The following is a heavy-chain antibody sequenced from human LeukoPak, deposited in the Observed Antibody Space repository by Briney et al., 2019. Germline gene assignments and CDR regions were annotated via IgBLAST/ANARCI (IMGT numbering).Heavy chain of an antibody. V-gene: IGHV3-48*01. J-gene: IGHJ3*02. CDR2: ISSSSSTI. D-gene: IGHD6-13*01. Sequence: PGGSLRLSCAASGFILSTYSMNWVRQAPGKGLEWVSYISSSSSTIYYADSVKGRFTISRDNAKNSLYLQMNSLRAEDTAVYYCARVGRAWQLVTAGAFDIWGQGTMVTVSS. CDR1: GFILSTYS. CDR3: ARVGRAWQLVTAGAFDI.